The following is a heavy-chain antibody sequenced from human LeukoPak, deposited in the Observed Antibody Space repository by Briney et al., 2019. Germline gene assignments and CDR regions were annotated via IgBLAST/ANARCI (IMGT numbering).Heavy chain of an antibody. CDR2: IYTSGST. D-gene: IGHD6-19*01. CDR1: GGSISSHY. J-gene: IGHJ3*02. V-gene: IGHV4-4*09. CDR3: AGYGIAVSGTEAFDI. Sequence: SETLSLTCIVSGGSISSHYWSWIRQPPGKGLEWIGYIYTSGSTKYNPSLKSRVTISVDTSKKQFSLNLSSVTAADTAVYYCAGYGIAVSGTEAFDIWAKGPWSPSLQ.